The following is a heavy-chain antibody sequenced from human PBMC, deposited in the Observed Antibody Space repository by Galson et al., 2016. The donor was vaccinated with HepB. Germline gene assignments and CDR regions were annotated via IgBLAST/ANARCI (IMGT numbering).Heavy chain of an antibody. D-gene: IGHD3-3*01. V-gene: IGHV3-21*01. CDR2: ISSSSAYV. Sequence: SLRLSCAASGFSFSTYTMNWVRQAPGKGLEWISYISSSSAYVDYADSVKGRFTISRENAKNSLYLHMNSLRAEDTAVYYCARDRSRFSSGYYTGARDVFAIWGQGTVVTVSS. J-gene: IGHJ3*02. CDR3: ARDRSRFSSGYYTGARDVFAI. CDR1: GFSFSTYT.